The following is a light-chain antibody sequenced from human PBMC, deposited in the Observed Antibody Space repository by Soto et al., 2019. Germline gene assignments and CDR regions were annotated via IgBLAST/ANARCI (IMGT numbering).Light chain of an antibody. CDR3: TSYTRDTSLV. CDR1: TSDVGTYNY. Sequence: QSALTHPASVSGSPGQSITISCTGTTSDVGTYNYVSWYQHHPGKAPKLIIYEVSNRPSGVSNRFSGSKSGSTVSLTISGLQAEDEADYHCTSYTRDTSLVFGTGTKVTVL. CDR2: EVS. V-gene: IGLV2-14*01. J-gene: IGLJ1*01.